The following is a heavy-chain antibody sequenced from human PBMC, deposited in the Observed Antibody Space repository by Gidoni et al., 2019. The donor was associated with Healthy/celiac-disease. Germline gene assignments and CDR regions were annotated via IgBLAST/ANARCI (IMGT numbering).Heavy chain of an antibody. V-gene: IGHV3-7*03. CDR3: ARDRENSMFDY. CDR1: GFTFSSYW. Sequence: EVQLVESGGGLVQPGGSLRLSCAASGFTFSSYWMSWVRQAPGKGLEWVANIKQDGSEKYYVDSVKCRFTISRDNAKNSLYLQMNSLRAEDTAVYYCARDRENSMFDYWGQGTLVTVSS. CDR2: IKQDGSEK. J-gene: IGHJ4*02. D-gene: IGHD3-22*01.